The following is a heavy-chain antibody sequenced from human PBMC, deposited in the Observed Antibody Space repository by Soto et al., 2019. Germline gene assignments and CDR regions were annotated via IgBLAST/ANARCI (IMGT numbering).Heavy chain of an antibody. D-gene: IGHD2-15*01. V-gene: IGHV4-39*01. CDR3: ARLGGYCSGGSCYSAAVRELSDY. CDR1: GGSISSSSYY. CDR2: IYYSGST. J-gene: IGHJ4*02. Sequence: QLLESGPGLVKPSETLSLTCTVSGGSISSSSYYWGWIRQPPGKGLEWIGSIYYSGSTYYNPSLKSRVTISVDTSKNQFSLKLSSVTAADTAVYYCARLGGYCSGGSCYSAAVRELSDYWGQGTLVTVSS.